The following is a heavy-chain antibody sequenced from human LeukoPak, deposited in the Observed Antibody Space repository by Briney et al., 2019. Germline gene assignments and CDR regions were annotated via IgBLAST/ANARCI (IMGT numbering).Heavy chain of an antibody. CDR1: GFTFSSYS. D-gene: IGHD1-14*01. CDR2: INSSSSYI. CDR3: ARYAGGGYYFDY. J-gene: IGHJ4*02. V-gene: IGHV3-21*01. Sequence: GGSLRLSCAASGFTFSSYSMNWVRQAPGKGLEWVSSINSSSSYIYYADSVKGRFTISRDNAKNSLYLQMNSLRAEDPAVYHCARYAGGGYYFDYWGQGNLATVSS.